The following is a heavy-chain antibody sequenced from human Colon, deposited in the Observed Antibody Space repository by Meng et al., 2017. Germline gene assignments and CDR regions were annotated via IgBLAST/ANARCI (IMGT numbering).Heavy chain of an antibody. CDR1: GYTFTSYG. J-gene: IGHJ2*01. CDR2: ISAYNGNT. D-gene: IGHD3-22*01. Sequence: ASVKVSCKASGYTFTSYGISWVRQAPGQGLEWMGWISAYNGNTNYAQKLQGRVTMTTDTSTSTAYMELRSLRSDDTAVYYCARAVHDSSGYYFSTSWYFDLWGRGTRV. CDR3: ARAVHDSSGYYFSTSWYFDL. V-gene: IGHV1-18*01.